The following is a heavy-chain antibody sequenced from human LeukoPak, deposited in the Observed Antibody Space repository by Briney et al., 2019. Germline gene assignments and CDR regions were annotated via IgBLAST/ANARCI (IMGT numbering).Heavy chain of an antibody. J-gene: IGHJ4*02. CDR1: GFTFSSYG. V-gene: IGHV3-23*01. D-gene: IGHD2-8*01. Sequence: GGSLRLSCAASGFTFSSYGMSWVRQAPGKGLEWVSAISDDSGGSTYYADSVKGRFTISRDNSKNTLYLQMNSLRAEDTAVYYCAKEGLLMVYAGSVDYWGQGTLVTVSS. CDR2: ISDDSGGST. CDR3: AKEGLLMVYAGSVDY.